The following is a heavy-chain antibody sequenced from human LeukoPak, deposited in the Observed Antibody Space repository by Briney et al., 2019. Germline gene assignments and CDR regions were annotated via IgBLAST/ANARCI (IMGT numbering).Heavy chain of an antibody. CDR1: GGSISSYY. CDR3: ARAIGPIAVEDY. Sequence: PSETLSLTCTVSGGSISSYYWSWIRQPPGKGLEWIGYIYYSGSTNYNPSLKSRVTISVDTSKNQFSLKLSSVTAADTAVYYCARAIGPIAVEDYWGQGTLVTVSS. CDR2: IYYSGST. J-gene: IGHJ4*02. V-gene: IGHV4-59*01. D-gene: IGHD6-19*01.